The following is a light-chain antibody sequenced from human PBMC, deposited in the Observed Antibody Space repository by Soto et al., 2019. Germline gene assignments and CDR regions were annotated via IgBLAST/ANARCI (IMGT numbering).Light chain of an antibody. CDR3: SSYTSSSKYVV. V-gene: IGLV2-14*01. CDR2: DVS. Sequence: QSALTQPASVSGSPGQSITISCTGTSSDVGGYNYVSWYQQHPGKAPKLMIYDVSNRPSGVSNRSSGSKSGNTASLTISGLQAEDEADYFCSSYTSSSKYVVFGGGTKLTVL. CDR1: SSDVGGYNY. J-gene: IGLJ2*01.